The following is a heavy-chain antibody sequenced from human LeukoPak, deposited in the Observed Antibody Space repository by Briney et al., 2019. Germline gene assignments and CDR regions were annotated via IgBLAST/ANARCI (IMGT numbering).Heavy chain of an antibody. Sequence: ASVKVSCKASGYTFTSYGISWVRQAPGQGLEWMGWISGYNGNTNYAQKLQGRVTMTTDTSTSTAYMELRSLRSDDTAVYYCARDSPELLWFGELSYWGQGTLVTVSS. CDR2: ISGYNGNT. CDR1: GYTFTSYG. D-gene: IGHD3-10*01. J-gene: IGHJ4*02. V-gene: IGHV1-18*01. CDR3: ARDSPELLWFGELSY.